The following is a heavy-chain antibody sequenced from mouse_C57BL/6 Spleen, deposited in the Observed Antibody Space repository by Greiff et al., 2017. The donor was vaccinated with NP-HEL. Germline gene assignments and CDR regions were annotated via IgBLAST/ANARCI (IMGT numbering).Heavy chain of an antibody. CDR3: ARQITTVVARYFDV. V-gene: IGHV1-19*01. D-gene: IGHD1-1*01. J-gene: IGHJ1*03. CDR2: INPYNGGT. Sequence: EVQLQQSGPVLVKPGASVKMSCKASGYTFTDYYMNWVKQSHGKSLEWIGVINPYNGGTSYNQKFKGKATLTVDKSSSTAYMELNSLTSEDSAVYYCARQITTVVARYFDVWGTGTTVTVSS. CDR1: GYTFTDYY.